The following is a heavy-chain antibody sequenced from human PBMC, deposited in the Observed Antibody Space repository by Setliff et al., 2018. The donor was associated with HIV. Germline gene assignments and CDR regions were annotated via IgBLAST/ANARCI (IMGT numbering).Heavy chain of an antibody. CDR2: IYSNGGT. D-gene: IGHD6-13*01. Sequence: LSLTCTVSGGSISSHYWSWIRQSPGKGLEYIGYIYSNGGTNYNPSLKSRVRISVDTSKNHLSLNVTSVTAADTAVYYCARISQLLDYAMDVWGQGTTVTVSS. J-gene: IGHJ6*01. CDR1: GGSISSHY. CDR3: ARISQLLDYAMDV. V-gene: IGHV4-59*08.